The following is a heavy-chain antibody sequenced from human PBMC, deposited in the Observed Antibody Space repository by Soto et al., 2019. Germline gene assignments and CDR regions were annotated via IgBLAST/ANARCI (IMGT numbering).Heavy chain of an antibody. CDR2: INAGNGNT. CDR3: ASSDIVAYCGGFCYWNRVWFAP. CDR1: GYTFTSYA. Sequence: ASGKVSCKASGYTFTSYAMHWVRQAPGQRLEWMGWINAGNGNTKYSQKFQGRVTITRDTSASTAHMELSSLRSEDTAVYYCASSDIVAYCGGFCYWNRVWFAPWGRGTLVTVSS. J-gene: IGHJ5*02. D-gene: IGHD2-21*01. V-gene: IGHV1-3*01.